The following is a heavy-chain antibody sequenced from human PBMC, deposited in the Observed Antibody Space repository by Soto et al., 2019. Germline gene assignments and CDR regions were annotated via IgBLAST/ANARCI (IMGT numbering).Heavy chain of an antibody. Sequence: QVQLVESGGGLVKPGGSLRLSGAASGFTFSDSYMSWIRQAPGKGLERISYISSRGDSVYYADSVKGRLTMSRDNAKNSLYLLMNSLRADDTAIYYCARGGRPDMWGQGTMVTVSS. D-gene: IGHD1-26*01. V-gene: IGHV3-11*01. CDR1: GFTFSDSY. J-gene: IGHJ3*02. CDR3: ARGGRPDM. CDR2: ISSRGDSV.